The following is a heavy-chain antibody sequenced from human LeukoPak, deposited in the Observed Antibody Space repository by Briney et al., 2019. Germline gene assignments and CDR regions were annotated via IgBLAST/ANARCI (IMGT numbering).Heavy chain of an antibody. V-gene: IGHV1-2*02. CDR3: ARVAVVVPAAIAPFDY. J-gene: IGHJ4*02. D-gene: IGHD2-2*01. CDR1: GYTFTGYY. Sequence: ASVKVSCKASGYTFTGYYMHWVRQAPGQGLEWMGWINPNSGGTNYAQKFQGRVTMTWDTSISTAYMELSRLRSDDTAVYYCARVAVVVPAAIAPFDYWGQGTLVTVSS. CDR2: INPNSGGT.